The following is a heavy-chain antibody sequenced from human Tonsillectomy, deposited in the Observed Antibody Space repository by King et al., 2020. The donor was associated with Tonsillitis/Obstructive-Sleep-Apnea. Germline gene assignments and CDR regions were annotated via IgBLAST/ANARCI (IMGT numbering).Heavy chain of an antibody. Sequence: VQLVESGGGVVKPGRSLRLSCAASGFAFRKYGMHWIRQAPGKGLEWVSSISFDGNNKFYADSVKGRVTISRDNSNNTVFLQMDNLQAEDTAVYYCARPTTIFGVVIVPGGYFQHWGQGTLVTVSS. J-gene: IGHJ1*01. CDR3: ARPTTIFGVVIVPGGYFQH. CDR1: GFAFRKYG. V-gene: IGHV3-30*03. D-gene: IGHD3-3*01. CDR2: ISFDGNNK.